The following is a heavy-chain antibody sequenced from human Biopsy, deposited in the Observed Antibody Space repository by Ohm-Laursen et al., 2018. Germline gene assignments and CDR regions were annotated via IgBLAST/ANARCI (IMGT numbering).Heavy chain of an antibody. CDR2: IYYTGNT. Sequence: TLSLTCTVSGDSISTYYWSWIRQPPGKGLQWIGYIYYTGNTDYNPSLQSRVTISVDTSKNHFSLRLRSMTPADTSMYYCARDRGYYSDRTVPGYFDLWGRGTLVTVSS. CDR3: ARDRGYYSDRTVPGYFDL. CDR1: GDSISTYY. V-gene: IGHV4-59*01. D-gene: IGHD3-22*01. J-gene: IGHJ2*01.